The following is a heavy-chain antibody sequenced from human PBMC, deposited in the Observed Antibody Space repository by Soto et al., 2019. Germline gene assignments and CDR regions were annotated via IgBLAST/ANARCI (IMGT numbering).Heavy chain of an antibody. D-gene: IGHD2-2*02. CDR1: GGSISSGDYY. Sequence: SETLSLTCTVSGGSISSGDYYWSWIRQPPGKGLEWIGYIYYSGSTYYNPSLKSRVTISVDTSKNQFSLKLSSVTAADTAGYYCARYTLGYCSSTSCYSPFDYWGQGTLVTVSS. CDR3: ARYTLGYCSSTSCYSPFDY. CDR2: IYYSGST. J-gene: IGHJ4*02. V-gene: IGHV4-30-4*01.